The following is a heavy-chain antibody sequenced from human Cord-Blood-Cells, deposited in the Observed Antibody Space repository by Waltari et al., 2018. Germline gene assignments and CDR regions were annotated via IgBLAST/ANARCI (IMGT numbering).Heavy chain of an antibody. Sequence: QVQLQESGPGLVKPSETLSLTCTVSGGSVSSGSYYWTWIRQPPGKGLEWIGYIYYSGSTNYNPSLKSRVTISVDTSKNQFSLKLSSVTAADTAVYYCARADSNPAYCGGDCYPDAFDIWGQGTMVTVSS. D-gene: IGHD2-21*01. CDR3: ARADSNPAYCGGDCYPDAFDI. CDR1: GGSVSSGSYY. V-gene: IGHV4-61*01. J-gene: IGHJ3*02. CDR2: IYYSGST.